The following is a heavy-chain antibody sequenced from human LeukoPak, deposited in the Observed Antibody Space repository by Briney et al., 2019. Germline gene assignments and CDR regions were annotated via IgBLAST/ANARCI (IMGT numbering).Heavy chain of an antibody. J-gene: IGHJ4*02. D-gene: IGHD2-2*01. V-gene: IGHV3-23*01. CDR2: ISGSGGST. Sequence: GGSLRLSCAASGFTFSSYAMSWVRQAPGKGLEWVSAISGSGGSTYYADSVKGRFTISRDNSKNTLYLQMNSLGAEDTAVYYCAKDRGTGVPAATFFDYWGQGTLVTVSS. CDR1: GFTFSSYA. CDR3: AKDRGTGVPAATFFDY.